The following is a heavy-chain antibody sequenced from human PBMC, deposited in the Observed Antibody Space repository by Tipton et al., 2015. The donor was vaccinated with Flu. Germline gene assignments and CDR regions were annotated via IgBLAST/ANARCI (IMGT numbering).Heavy chain of an antibody. CDR3: ARVADSYDFWSGKHLWFDP. Sequence: LRLSCTVSGGSISSYYWSWIRQPPGKGLEWIGYIYYSGSTNYNPSLKSRVTISVDTSKNQFSLKLSSVTAADTAVYYCARVADSYDFWSGKHLWFDPWGQGTLVTVSS. V-gene: IGHV4-59*01. CDR2: IYYSGST. CDR1: GGSISSYY. D-gene: IGHD3-3*01. J-gene: IGHJ5*02.